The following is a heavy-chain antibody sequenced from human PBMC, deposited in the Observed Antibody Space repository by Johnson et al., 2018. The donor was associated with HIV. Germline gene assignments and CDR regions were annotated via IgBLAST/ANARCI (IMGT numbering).Heavy chain of an antibody. CDR1: GFNFSSHW. CDR3: AKEPWHSSLSLIGLFVFDI. Sequence: VQVVESGGGVVRPGGSLSLSCAASGFNFSSHWMHWVRQATGKGLEWVSAIGTAGDTYYPGSVKGRFTISRENAKNTLYLQMDSLRAEDTAVYYCAKEPWHSSLSLIGLFVFDIRGQGTMVTVSS. D-gene: IGHD6-19*01. J-gene: IGHJ3*02. CDR2: IGTAGDT. V-gene: IGHV3-13*01.